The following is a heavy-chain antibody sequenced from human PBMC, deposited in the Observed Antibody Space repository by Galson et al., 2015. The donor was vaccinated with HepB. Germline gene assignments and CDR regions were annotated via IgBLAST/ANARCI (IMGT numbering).Heavy chain of an antibody. D-gene: IGHD3-16*01. CDR2: ISSYNGNT. Sequence: SVKVSCKASGYTFTSYGTTWVRQAPGLGLEWLGWISSYNGNTNYAQKVQDRVTMTTDTSTSTAYMELRSLRSDDTAVYYCARGGEFTSGLDYWGQGTLVTVSP. J-gene: IGHJ4*02. CDR3: ARGGEFTSGLDY. CDR1: GYTFTSYG. V-gene: IGHV1-18*01.